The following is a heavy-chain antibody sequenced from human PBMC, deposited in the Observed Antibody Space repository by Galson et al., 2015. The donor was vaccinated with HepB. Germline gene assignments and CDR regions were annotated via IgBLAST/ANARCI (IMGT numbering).Heavy chain of an antibody. CDR2: ISYDGSNK. CDR1: GFTFSSYG. V-gene: IGHV3-30*18. CDR3: AKDRPRYYYGSGSYPPDY. Sequence: SLRLSCAASGFTFSSYGMHWVRQAPGKGLEWVAVISYDGSNKYYADSVKGRFTISRGNSKNTLYLQMNSLRAEDTAVYYCAKDRPRYYYGSGSYPPDYWGQGTLVTVSS. J-gene: IGHJ4*02. D-gene: IGHD3-10*01.